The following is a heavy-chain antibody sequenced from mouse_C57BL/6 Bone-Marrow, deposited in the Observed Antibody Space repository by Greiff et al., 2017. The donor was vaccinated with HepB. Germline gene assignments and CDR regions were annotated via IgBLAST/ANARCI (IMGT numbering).Heavy chain of an antibody. D-gene: IGHD3-3*01. Sequence: VQLQQSGAELARPGASVKMSCKASGYTFTSYTMNWVKQRPGQGLEWIGYINPSSGYTKYNQKFKDKATLTADKSSSTAYMQLSSLTSEDSAVYYCARYTRRDYAMDYWGQGTSVTVSS. J-gene: IGHJ4*01. CDR1: GYTFTSYT. CDR2: INPSSGYT. V-gene: IGHV1-4*01. CDR3: ARYTRRDYAMDY.